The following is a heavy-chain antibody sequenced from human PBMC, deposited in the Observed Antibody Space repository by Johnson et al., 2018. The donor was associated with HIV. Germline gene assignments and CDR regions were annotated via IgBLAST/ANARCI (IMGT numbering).Heavy chain of an antibody. D-gene: IGHD2-8*02. V-gene: IGHV3-7*05. CDR2: INEDGSEE. Sequence: EVQLVESGGGLVQPGGSLRLSYAASGFTFSSYWMSWVRQAPGKGLEWVANINEDGSEEYYVDSVEGRFTISRDNAKNSLYLQIDSLRAEDTAVYYCARDGSYWVARGAFDIWGQGTAVTVSS. J-gene: IGHJ3*02. CDR1: GFTFSSYW. CDR3: ARDGSYWVARGAFDI.